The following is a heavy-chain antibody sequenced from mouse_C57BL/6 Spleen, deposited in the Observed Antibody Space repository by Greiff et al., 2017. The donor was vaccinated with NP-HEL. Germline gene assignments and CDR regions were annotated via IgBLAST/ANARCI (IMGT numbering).Heavy chain of an antibody. Sequence: VQLQQPGAELVMPGASVKLSCKASGYTFTSYWMHWVKQRPGQGLEWIGEIDPSDSYTNYNQKFKGKSTLTVDKSSSTAYMQLSSLTSEDSAVYYCARGGLLLYYFDYWGQGTTLTVSS. V-gene: IGHV1-69*01. CDR1: GYTFTSYW. J-gene: IGHJ2*01. CDR2: IDPSDSYT. CDR3: ARGGLLLYYFDY. D-gene: IGHD2-3*01.